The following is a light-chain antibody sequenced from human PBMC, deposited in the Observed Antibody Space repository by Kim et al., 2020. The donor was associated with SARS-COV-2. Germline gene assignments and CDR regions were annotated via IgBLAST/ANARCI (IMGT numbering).Light chain of an antibody. CDR1: QSVNNY. V-gene: IGKV3-15*01. CDR2: GAY. Sequence: SVSTGESASLSCKASQSVNNYVAWYQMKPGQAPRVIIFGAYMRASGIPARFSGSGSETDFTLSISSLQSEDSAFYYCQHYNDWPGTFGQGTKLEI. CDR3: QHYNDWPGT. J-gene: IGKJ2*01.